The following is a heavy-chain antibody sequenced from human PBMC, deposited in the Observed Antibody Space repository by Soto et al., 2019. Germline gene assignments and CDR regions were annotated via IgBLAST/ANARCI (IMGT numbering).Heavy chain of an antibody. CDR3: ARVHCSAGTCLDGLEF. D-gene: IGHD2-15*01. J-gene: IGHJ6*02. CDR2: IYYRSKWFH. CDR1: GYSVSSNGAC. Sequence: SQTLSLTCVISGYSVSSNGACWNWIRQSPSRGRQWLGRIYYRSKWFHDYAASVESRMAINPDTSRNQFSLQLNYVTPEDTAVYYCARVHCSAGTCLDGLEFWGQGTTVTVSS. V-gene: IGHV6-1*01.